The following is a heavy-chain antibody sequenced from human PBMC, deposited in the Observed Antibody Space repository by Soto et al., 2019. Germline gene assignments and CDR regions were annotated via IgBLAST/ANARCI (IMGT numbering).Heavy chain of an antibody. V-gene: IGHV1-18*01. D-gene: IGHD2-8*01. CDR1: GSTFTSYG. J-gene: IGHJ1*01. Sequence: QVPLVQSGAEVKKPGASVKVSCKASGSTFTSYGISWVRQAPGQGLEWMGWLSAYNGNTNYAQKLQGRVTMTTDTSTSTAYMELRSLRSDDTAVYYCARDPLYHSGRAYRYFQHWGQGTLVTVSS. CDR3: ARDPLYHSGRAYRYFQH. CDR2: LSAYNGNT.